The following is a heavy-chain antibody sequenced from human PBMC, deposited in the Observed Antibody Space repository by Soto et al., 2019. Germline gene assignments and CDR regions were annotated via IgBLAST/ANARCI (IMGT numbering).Heavy chain of an antibody. CDR2: IYYDGSNE. CDR1: EFTFSNFG. Sequence: QVQLVESGGGVVPPGRSLRLSCAASEFTFSNFGMHWVRQAPGKGLEWVAVIYYDGSNEYYADSVKGRFTISRDNSKNTLYLQMNSLRAEDTAVYYCARVDVVVAADAFDIWGQGTMVTVSS. CDR3: ARVDVVVAADAFDI. J-gene: IGHJ3*02. D-gene: IGHD2-15*01. V-gene: IGHV3-33*01.